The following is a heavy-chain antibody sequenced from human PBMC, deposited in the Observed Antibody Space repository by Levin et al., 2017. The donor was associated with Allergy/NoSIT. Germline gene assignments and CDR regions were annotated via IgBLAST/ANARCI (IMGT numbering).Heavy chain of an antibody. CDR3: ASMKRITMVRGVIKTPAYYYYGMDV. V-gene: IGHV3-21*01. Sequence: GGSLRLSCAASGFTFSSYSMNWVRQAPGKGLEWVSSISSSSSYIYYADSVKGRFTISRDNAKNSLYLQMNSLRAEDTAVYYCASMKRITMVRGVIKTPAYYYYGMDVWGQGTTVTVSS. J-gene: IGHJ6*02. CDR1: GFTFSSYS. D-gene: IGHD3-10*01. CDR2: ISSSSSYI.